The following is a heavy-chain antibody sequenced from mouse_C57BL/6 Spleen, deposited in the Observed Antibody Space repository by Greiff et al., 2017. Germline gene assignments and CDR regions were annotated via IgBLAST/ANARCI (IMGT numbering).Heavy chain of an antibody. D-gene: IGHD3-2*02. CDR3: ARYPAQATGYAMDY. CDR1: GYTFTSYW. V-gene: IGHV1-50*01. Sequence: VQLQQPGAELVKPGASVKLSCKASGYTFTSYWMQWVKQRPGQGLEWIGEIDPSDSYTNYNQKFKGKATLTVDTSSSTAYMQLSSLTSEDSAVYYCARYPAQATGYAMDYWGQGTSVTVSS. J-gene: IGHJ4*01. CDR2: IDPSDSYT.